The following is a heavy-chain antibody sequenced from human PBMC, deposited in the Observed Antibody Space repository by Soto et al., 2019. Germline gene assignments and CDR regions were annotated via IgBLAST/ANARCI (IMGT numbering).Heavy chain of an antibody. CDR1: GFTFSTYN. D-gene: IGHD3-3*01. J-gene: IGHJ6*02. Sequence: GGSLRLSCAASGFTFSTYNMNWVRQAPGKGLEWVSSITSTSNYIYYADSVKGRVTVSRDNSKNTLYLQMNSLRAEDTAVYYCAKDVLRFLEWLAFYGMDVWGQGTTVTVSS. CDR3: AKDVLRFLEWLAFYGMDV. V-gene: IGHV3-21*01. CDR2: ITSTSNYI.